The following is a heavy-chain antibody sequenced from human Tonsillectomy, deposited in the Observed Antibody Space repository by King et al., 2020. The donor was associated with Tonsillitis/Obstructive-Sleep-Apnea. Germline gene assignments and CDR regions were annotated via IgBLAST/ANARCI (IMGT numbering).Heavy chain of an antibody. CDR2: INAGNGNT. CDR1: GYTFTSYA. CDR3: ARDYIWGSYRYFDY. Sequence: QLVQSGAEVKKPGASVKVSCKASGYTFTSYAMHWVRQAPEQRLERMGWINAGNGNTKSSQKFQGRVTLTRDTSASTAYMELSSLRSEDTAVDYCARDYIWGSYRYFDYWGQGTLVTVSS. D-gene: IGHD3-16*02. V-gene: IGHV1-3*01. J-gene: IGHJ4*02.